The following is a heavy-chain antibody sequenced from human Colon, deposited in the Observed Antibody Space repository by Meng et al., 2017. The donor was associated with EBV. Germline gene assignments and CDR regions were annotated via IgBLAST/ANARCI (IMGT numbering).Heavy chain of an antibody. Sequence: QVHLQEQGPGLLKPPRTLSLPCPVSGGSISSGDYSWSWIRQPPGKGLEWIGYIYYSGSTYYNPSLKSRVTISVDTSKNQFSLKLSSVTAADTAVYYCARDRGGLGAFDYWGQGTPVTVSS. CDR3: ARDRGGLGAFDY. CDR1: GGSISSGDYS. J-gene: IGHJ4*02. V-gene: IGHV4-30-4*01. CDR2: IYYSGST. D-gene: IGHD5-12*01.